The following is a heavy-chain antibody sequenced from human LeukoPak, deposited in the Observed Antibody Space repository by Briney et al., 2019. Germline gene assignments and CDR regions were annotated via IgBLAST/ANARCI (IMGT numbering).Heavy chain of an antibody. D-gene: IGHD1-26*01. J-gene: IGHJ4*02. V-gene: IGHV3-23*01. CDR1: GFTFSSYE. Sequence: PGGSLRLSCAASGFTFSSYEMNWVRQAPGKGLEWVSAISGSGGTTYYADSVKGRFTISSDNSKNTLHLQMNSLRAEDTAIYYCAKRGAEVGATVAPGDYWGQGTLVTVSS. CDR3: AKRGAEVGATVAPGDY. CDR2: ISGSGGTT.